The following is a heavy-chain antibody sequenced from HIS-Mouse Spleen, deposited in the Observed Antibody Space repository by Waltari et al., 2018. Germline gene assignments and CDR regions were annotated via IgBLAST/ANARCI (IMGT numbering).Heavy chain of an antibody. J-gene: IGHJ4*02. CDR1: GVTFSSFA. CDR2: IWYDGSNK. D-gene: IGHD2-8*01. V-gene: IGHV3-33*06. CDR3: AKGGLMVYAIGDY. Sequence: QVQLVESGGGVVQPGRSLTLSCAASGVTFSSFALHWVRQAPGKGLEWVAVIWYDGSNKYYADSVKGRFTISRDNSKNTLYLQMNSLRAEDTAVYYCAKGGLMVYAIGDYWGQGTLVTVSS.